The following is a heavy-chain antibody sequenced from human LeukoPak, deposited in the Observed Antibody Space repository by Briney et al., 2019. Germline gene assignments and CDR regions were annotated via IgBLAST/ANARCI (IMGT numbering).Heavy chain of an antibody. V-gene: IGHV3-9*01. CDR2: ISWNSGSI. J-gene: IGHJ4*02. CDR3: ASSTPLWFGELSDY. Sequence: GGSLRLSCAASGFTFDDYAMHWVRQAPGKVLEWVSGISWNSGSIGYADSVKGRFTISRDNAKNSLYLQMNRLRAEDTAVYYCASSTPLWFGELSDYWGQGTLVTVSS. CDR1: GFTFDDYA. D-gene: IGHD3-10*01.